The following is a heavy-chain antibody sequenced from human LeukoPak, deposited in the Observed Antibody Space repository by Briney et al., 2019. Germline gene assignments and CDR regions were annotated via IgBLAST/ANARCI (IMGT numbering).Heavy chain of an antibody. CDR3: ARGTRWLPLDY. CDR1: GGSISSGDYY. V-gene: IGHV4-30-4*08. CDR2: IYYSGST. J-gene: IGHJ4*02. D-gene: IGHD5-24*01. Sequence: SETLSLTCTVSGGSISSGDYYWSWIRQPPGKGLEWIGYIYYSGSTYYNPSLKSRVTISVDTSKNQFSLKLSSVTAADTAVYYCARGTRWLPLDYWGQGTLVTVSS.